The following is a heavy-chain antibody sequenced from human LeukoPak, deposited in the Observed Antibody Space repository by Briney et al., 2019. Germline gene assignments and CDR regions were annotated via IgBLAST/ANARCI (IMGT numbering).Heavy chain of an antibody. CDR2: IYYSGST. CDR1: GGSISSGDYY. Sequence: SETLSLTCTVSGGSISSGDYYWSWIRQPPGKGLEWIGYIYYSGSTNYNPSLKSRVTISVDTSKNQFSLKLSSVTAADTAVYYCARDRDYYGSSGYYHADWGQGTLVTVSS. CDR3: ARDRDYYGSSGYYHAD. D-gene: IGHD3-22*01. J-gene: IGHJ4*02. V-gene: IGHV4-61*08.